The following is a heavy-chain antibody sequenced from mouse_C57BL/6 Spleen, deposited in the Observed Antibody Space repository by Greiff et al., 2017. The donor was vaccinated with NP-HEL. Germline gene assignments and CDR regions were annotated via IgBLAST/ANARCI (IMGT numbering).Heavy chain of an antibody. CDR1: GFTFSSYA. V-gene: IGHV5-4*01. J-gene: IGHJ1*03. Sequence: EVMLVESGGGLVKPGGSLKLSCAASGFTFSSYAMSWVRQTPEKRLEWVATISDGGSYTYYPDNVKGRFTISRDNAKNNLYLQMSHLKSEDTAMYYCARDRNYSNSYWYFDVWGTGTTVTVSS. D-gene: IGHD2-5*01. CDR3: ARDRNYSNSYWYFDV. CDR2: ISDGGSYT.